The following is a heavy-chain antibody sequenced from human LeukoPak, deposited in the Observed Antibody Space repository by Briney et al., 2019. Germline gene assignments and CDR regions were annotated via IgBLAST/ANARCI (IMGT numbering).Heavy chain of an antibody. CDR1: GFIVSSNY. J-gene: IGHJ4*02. D-gene: IGHD3-22*01. Sequence: GGSLRLSCAASGFIVSSNYMNWVRQAPGKGLEWVSAISGSGGSTYYADSVKGRFTISRDNSKNTLYLQMNSLRAEDTAVYYCAKDPIFYDSGTSMWWGQGTLVTVSS. CDR3: AKDPIFYDSGTSMW. V-gene: IGHV3-23*01. CDR2: ISGSGGST.